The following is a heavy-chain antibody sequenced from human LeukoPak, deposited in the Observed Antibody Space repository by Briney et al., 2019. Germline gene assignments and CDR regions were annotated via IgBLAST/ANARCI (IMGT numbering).Heavy chain of an antibody. CDR3: ARVDGHAHWFDP. V-gene: IGHV3-7*03. CDR1: GFTFSSYA. J-gene: IGHJ5*02. Sequence: GGSLRLSCAASGFTFSSYAMSWVRQAPGKGLEWVANIRQDGSEKYCMDSVKGRFTVSRDNAKNSLYLQMNGLRAEDTAVYHCARVDGHAHWFDPRGQGTLVTVSS. CDR2: IRQDGSEK.